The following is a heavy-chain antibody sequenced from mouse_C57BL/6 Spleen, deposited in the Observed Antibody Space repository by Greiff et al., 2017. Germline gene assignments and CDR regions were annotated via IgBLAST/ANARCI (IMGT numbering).Heavy chain of an antibody. J-gene: IGHJ4*01. V-gene: IGHV7-3*01. CDR2: IRNKANGYTT. D-gene: IGHD2-10*01. CDR1: GFTFTDYY. CDR3: ARTLLLSYYAMDY. Sequence: EVQRVESGGGLVQPGGSLSLSCAASGFTFTDYYMSWVRQPPGKALEWLGFIRNKANGYTTEYSASVKGRFTISRDNSQSILYLQMNALRAEDSATYYCARTLLLSYYAMDYWGQGTSVTVSS.